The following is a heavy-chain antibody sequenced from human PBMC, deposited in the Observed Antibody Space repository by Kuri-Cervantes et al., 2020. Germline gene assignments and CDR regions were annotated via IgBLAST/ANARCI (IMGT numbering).Heavy chain of an antibody. J-gene: IGHJ4*02. CDR2: IYYSGST. V-gene: IGHV4-59*01. Sequence: SETMSLTCTVSGGSISSYYWSWIRQPPGKGLEWIGHIYYSGSTTYNPSLKSRVTISVDTSKNQFSLNLSSVAAADTAVYYCAGERRYYVSSGYYSLFDYWGQGTLVTVSS. CDR3: AGERRYYVSSGYYSLFDY. D-gene: IGHD3-22*01. CDR1: GGSISSYY.